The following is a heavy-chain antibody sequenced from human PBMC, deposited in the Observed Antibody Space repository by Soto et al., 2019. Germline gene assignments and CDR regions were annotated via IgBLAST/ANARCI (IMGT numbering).Heavy chain of an antibody. CDR3: ARDAAVMLAAAGLPIRYYFDY. J-gene: IGHJ4*02. Sequence: HPGGSLRLSCAASGFTFSSYAMHWVRQAPGKGLEWVAVISYDGSNKYYADSVKGRFTISRDNSKNTLYLQMNSLRAEDTAVYYCARDAAVMLAAAGLPIRYYFDYWGQGTLVTVSS. CDR2: ISYDGSNK. V-gene: IGHV3-30-3*01. CDR1: GFTFSSYA. D-gene: IGHD6-13*01.